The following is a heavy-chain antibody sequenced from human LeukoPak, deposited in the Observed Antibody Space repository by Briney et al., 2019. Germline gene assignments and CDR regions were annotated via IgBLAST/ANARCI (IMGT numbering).Heavy chain of an antibody. V-gene: IGHV1-8*01. Sequence: ASVKVSCKASGDTFTSYDINWVRQATGQGLEWMGWMNPNSGNTGYAQKFQGRVTMTRNTSISTAYMELSSLRSEDTAVYYCAIAAAGSWWFDPWGQGTLVTVSS. CDR3: AIAAAGSWWFDP. CDR2: MNPNSGNT. D-gene: IGHD6-13*01. J-gene: IGHJ5*02. CDR1: GDTFTSYD.